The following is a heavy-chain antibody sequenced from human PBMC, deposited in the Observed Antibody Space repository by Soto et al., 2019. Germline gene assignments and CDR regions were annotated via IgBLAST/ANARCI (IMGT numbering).Heavy chain of an antibody. J-gene: IGHJ4*02. Sequence: SQTLSLTCAISGDSVSSNSAAWNLIRQSPSRGLEWLGRTYYRSKWNNDYAVSVKGRITINPDTSKNHFSLQLNSVTPEDTAVYYCARLAPGGSGGGGDYWGQGTLVTVSS. V-gene: IGHV6-1*01. D-gene: IGHD6-19*01. CDR2: TYYRSKWNN. CDR3: ARLAPGGSGGGGDY. CDR1: GDSVSSNSAA.